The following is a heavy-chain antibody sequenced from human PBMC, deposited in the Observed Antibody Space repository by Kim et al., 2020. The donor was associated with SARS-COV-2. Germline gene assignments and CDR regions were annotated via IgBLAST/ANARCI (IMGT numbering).Heavy chain of an antibody. J-gene: IGHJ2*01. CDR3: ARVSLDRRLLTTVVTENWYFDL. CDR1: GGSISSGSYY. CDR2: IYTSGST. Sequence: SETLSLTCTVSGGSISSGSYYWSWIRQPAGKGLEWIGRIYTSGSTNYNPSLKSRVTISVDTSKNQFSRKLSSVTAADTALYYCARVSLDRRLLTTVVTENWYFDLWGRGTLVTVSS. D-gene: IGHD4-17*01. V-gene: IGHV4-61*02.